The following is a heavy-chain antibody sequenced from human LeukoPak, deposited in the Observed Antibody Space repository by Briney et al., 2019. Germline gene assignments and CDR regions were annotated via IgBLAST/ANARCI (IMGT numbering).Heavy chain of an antibody. CDR3: VRGRGNGRPENYFDY. Sequence: ASVKVSCMASGDTFTSYDINWLRLATGQGLEWMGWMNPNSGNTGYTQKFQGRVTMTRNTSINTAYMELSSLRSEDTAVYYCVRGRGNGRPENYFDYWGQGTLVTVSS. J-gene: IGHJ4*02. CDR2: MNPNSGNT. CDR1: GDTFTSYD. D-gene: IGHD2-8*01. V-gene: IGHV1-8*01.